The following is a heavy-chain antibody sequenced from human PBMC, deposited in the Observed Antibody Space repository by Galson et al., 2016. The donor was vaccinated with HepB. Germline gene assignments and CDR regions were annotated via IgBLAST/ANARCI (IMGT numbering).Heavy chain of an antibody. Sequence: SLRLSCAASGFTFSNFAMRWVRQAPGKGLEWVSAIGGGGGSPSYADSVKGRFTISRDNSKNTLFLQMHSLRVEDTAVYYCAKVRYDSSSYQSPYFDHWGQGILVTVSS. CDR3: AKVRYDSSSYQSPYFDH. CDR1: GFTFSNFA. V-gene: IGHV3-23*01. J-gene: IGHJ4*02. D-gene: IGHD3-22*01. CDR2: IGGGGGSP.